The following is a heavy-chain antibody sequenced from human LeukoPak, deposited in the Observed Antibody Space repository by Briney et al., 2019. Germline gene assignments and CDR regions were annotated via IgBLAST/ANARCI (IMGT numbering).Heavy chain of an antibody. V-gene: IGHV1-69*05. Sequence: ASVKVSCKASGGTFSSYAISWVRQAPGQGLEWMGGIIPIFGTANYAQKFQGRVTITTDESTSTAYMELSSLRAEDTAVYYCAKDPIWSGYYQPGERFDPWGQGTLVTVSS. D-gene: IGHD3-3*01. CDR3: AKDPIWSGYYQPGERFDP. J-gene: IGHJ5*02. CDR1: GGTFSSYA. CDR2: IIPIFGTA.